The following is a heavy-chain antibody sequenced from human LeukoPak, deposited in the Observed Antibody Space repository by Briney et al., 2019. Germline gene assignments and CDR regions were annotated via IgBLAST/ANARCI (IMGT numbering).Heavy chain of an antibody. J-gene: IGHJ4*02. D-gene: IGHD5-24*01. CDR3: ARVDGDGYNIPDY. CDR2: INHSGNT. V-gene: IGHV4-34*01. CDR1: GESFSSYY. Sequence: SETLSLTCAVYGESFSSYYWSWIRQPPGKWLDWIREINHSGNTNYNPSLKSRVTISVDTSKNQFSLKLSSVTAADTAVYYCARVDGDGYNIPDYWGQGTLVTVSS.